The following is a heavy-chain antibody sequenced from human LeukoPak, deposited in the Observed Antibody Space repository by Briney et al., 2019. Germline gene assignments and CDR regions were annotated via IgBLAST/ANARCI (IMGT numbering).Heavy chain of an antibody. J-gene: IGHJ4*02. D-gene: IGHD6-13*01. CDR1: GFSFSNYG. CDR2: ITGNGGTT. CDR3: ARQAAAGTVFIYYFDY. Sequence: GGSLRLSCAASGFSFSNYGMNWVRQAPGKGLEWVSGITGNGGTTYYADSVRGRFTISRDNSKNTVYLQMNSLRAEDTAVYYCARQAAAGTVFIYYFDYWGQGTLVTVSS. V-gene: IGHV3-23*01.